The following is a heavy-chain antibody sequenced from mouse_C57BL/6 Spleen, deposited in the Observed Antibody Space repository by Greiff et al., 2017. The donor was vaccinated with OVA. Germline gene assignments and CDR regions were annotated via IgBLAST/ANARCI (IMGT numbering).Heavy chain of an antibody. CDR3: VRHLTTVVAPHAMDY. J-gene: IGHJ4*01. Sequence: EVMLVESGGGLVHPKGSLKLSCAASGFSFNTYAMNWVRQAPGKGLEWVARIRSKSNNYATYYADSVKDRFTISRDDSESMLYLQMNNLKTEDTAMYYCVRHLTTVVAPHAMDYWGQGTSVTVSS. CDR2: IRSKSNNYAT. D-gene: IGHD1-1*01. CDR1: GFSFNTYA. V-gene: IGHV10-1*01.